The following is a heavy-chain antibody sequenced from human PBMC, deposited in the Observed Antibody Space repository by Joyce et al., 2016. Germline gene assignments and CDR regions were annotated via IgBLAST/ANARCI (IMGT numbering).Heavy chain of an antibody. Sequence: QVQLQQWGAGLLKPSDTLSLTCAVSGVPFRGFFCTWVRQPPGKVLEWIGDINNSGGTNYNPSLKTRVTFSVDTSKNQFSLKLTSLRAADTAVYYCARSQWLAPLMYWGQGTPVTVSS. D-gene: IGHD6-19*01. CDR3: ARSQWLAPLMY. J-gene: IGHJ4*02. CDR2: INNSGGT. V-gene: IGHV4-34*01. CDR1: GVPFRGFF.